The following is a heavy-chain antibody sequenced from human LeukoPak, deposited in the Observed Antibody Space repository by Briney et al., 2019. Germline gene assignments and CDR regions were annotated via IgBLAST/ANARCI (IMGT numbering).Heavy chain of an antibody. CDR2: LGIAGDT. CDR1: GFTVSSYA. Sequence: PGGSLRLSCAASGFTVSSYAMHWVRQPIGKGLEWVSALGIAGDTFYPGSVKGRFTISRENTKNSLYLQMNSLRAEDTAVYYCARGGSGYGDCYYFYGMDVWGQGTTVTVSS. CDR3: ARGGSGYGDCYYFYGMDV. D-gene: IGHD3-22*01. J-gene: IGHJ6*02. V-gene: IGHV3-13*01.